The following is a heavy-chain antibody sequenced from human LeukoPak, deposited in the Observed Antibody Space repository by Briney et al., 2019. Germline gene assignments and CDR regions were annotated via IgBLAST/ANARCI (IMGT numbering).Heavy chain of an antibody. CDR3: ARAEDIDDPGPFHH. Sequence: GGSLRLSCAASGFTFSSNGMHWVRQAPGKGLEWVAVIWYDGSNKYYADSVKGRFTISRDNSKNTLYLQMNSLRAEDTAVYYCARAEDIDDPGPFHHCCQGTLVTVSS. J-gene: IGHJ1*01. V-gene: IGHV3-33*08. CDR2: IWYDGSNK. D-gene: IGHD2-15*01. CDR1: GFTFSSNG.